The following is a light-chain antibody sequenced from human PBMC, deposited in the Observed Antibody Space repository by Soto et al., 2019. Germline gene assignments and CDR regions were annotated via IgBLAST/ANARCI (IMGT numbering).Light chain of an antibody. Sequence: DIQLTQSPSSVSASVGDTVTITCRASQDSSTWLAWYQQKPGNAPKLLVYGASTLQSGVPSRFSGSGSGTEFTLTINSLQREDFATYYCQQANSSPYTFGQGTILEIK. J-gene: IGKJ2*01. CDR2: GAS. CDR3: QQANSSPYT. V-gene: IGKV1D-12*01. CDR1: QDSSTW.